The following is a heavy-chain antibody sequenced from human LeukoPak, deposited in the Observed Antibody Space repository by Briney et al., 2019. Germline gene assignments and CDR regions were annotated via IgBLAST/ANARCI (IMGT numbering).Heavy chain of an antibody. CDR1: GGSISSSSYY. CDR3: AGIAAQMDGYYCYYGMDV. Sequence: PSETLSLTCTVSGGSISSSSYYWGWIRQPPGKGLEWIGSIYYSGSTYYNPSLKSRVTISVDTSKNQFSLKLSSVTAADTAVYYCAGIAAQMDGYYCYYGMDVWGQGTTVTVSS. D-gene: IGHD6-13*01. J-gene: IGHJ6*02. V-gene: IGHV4-39*01. CDR2: IYYSGST.